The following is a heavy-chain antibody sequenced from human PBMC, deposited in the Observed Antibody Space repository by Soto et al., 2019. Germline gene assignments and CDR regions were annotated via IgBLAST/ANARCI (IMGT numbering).Heavy chain of an antibody. CDR1: GGSISSGGYS. Sequence: QLQLQESGSGLVKPSQTLSLTCAVSGGSISSGGYSWSWIRQPPGKGLEWIGYIYHSGSTYYNPYHQSRVTTSVDRSTKQFSLTLSSVTAADTAVYYCARGYTYDILPGYPYYYYGMDVWGQGTTVTVSS. D-gene: IGHD3-9*01. V-gene: IGHV4-30-2*01. J-gene: IGHJ6*02. CDR2: IYHSGST. CDR3: ARGYTYDILPGYPYYYYGMDV.